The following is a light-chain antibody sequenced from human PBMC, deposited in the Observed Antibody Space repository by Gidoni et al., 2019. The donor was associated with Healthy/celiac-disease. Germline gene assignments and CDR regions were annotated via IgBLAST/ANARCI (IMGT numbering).Light chain of an antibody. Sequence: QSALTQPRSVSGSPGQSVTISCTGTSSDVGGYNYVSWYQQHPGKAPKLMIYDVSKRPSGVPDRFSGSKSGNTASLTISGLQAEDEADYYCCSYAGSHWVCGGGTKLTVL. CDR1: SSDVGGYNY. CDR3: CSYAGSHWV. V-gene: IGLV2-11*01. CDR2: DVS. J-gene: IGLJ3*02.